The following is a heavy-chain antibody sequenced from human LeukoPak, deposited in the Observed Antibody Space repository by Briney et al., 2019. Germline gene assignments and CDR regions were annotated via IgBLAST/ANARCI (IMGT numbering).Heavy chain of an antibody. J-gene: IGHJ6*03. CDR3: ARDGIAARRATRNYYYMDV. CDR1: GYTFTGYY. Sequence: ASVKVSCKASGYTFTGYYMHWVRQAPGQGLEWMGWINPNSGGTNYAQKLQGRVTMTRDTSISTAYMELSRLRSDDTAVYYCARDGIAARRATRNYYYMDVWGKGTTVTVSS. V-gene: IGHV1-2*02. CDR2: INPNSGGT. D-gene: IGHD6-6*01.